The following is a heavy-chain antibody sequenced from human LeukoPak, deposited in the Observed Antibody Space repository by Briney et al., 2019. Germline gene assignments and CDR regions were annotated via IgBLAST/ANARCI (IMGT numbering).Heavy chain of an antibody. V-gene: IGHV4-59*08. Sequence: SETLSLTCTVSGCSLSNYYWSWLRQPPGEGLEWIGYIYVTGTRYNPYLQSRVTISVDRSRNQFFLKMSSVTAADTAVYYCARHIGGGIEDMDVWGKGTKVIVSS. CDR3: ARHIGGGIEDMDV. CDR1: GCSLSNYY. D-gene: IGHD3-16*02. J-gene: IGHJ6*03. CDR2: IYVTGT.